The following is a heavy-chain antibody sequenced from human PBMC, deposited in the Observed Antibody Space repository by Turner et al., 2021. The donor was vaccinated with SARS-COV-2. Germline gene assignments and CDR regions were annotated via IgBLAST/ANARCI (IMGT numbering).Heavy chain of an antibody. V-gene: IGHV6-1*01. CDR1: GDSVSSNSPA. J-gene: IGHJ4*02. D-gene: IGHD3-16*02. CDR3: AREHWVDVRGSYRSTAYFDH. CDR2: TYYRSKWYN. Sequence: QVQLQQSGPGLVKPSQTLSLTCAISGDSVSSNSPAWNWIRQSPSRGLEWLGRTYYRSKWYNDYAVSVKSRITINADTSKNQFSLQLNSVTPEDTAVYYCAREHWVDVRGSYRSTAYFDHWGQGTLVTVSS.